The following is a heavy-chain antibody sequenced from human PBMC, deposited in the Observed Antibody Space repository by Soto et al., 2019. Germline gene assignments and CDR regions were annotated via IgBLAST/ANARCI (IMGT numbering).Heavy chain of an antibody. CDR1: GGSISSSSYY. CDR2: IYYSGST. V-gene: IGHV4-39*01. CDR3: ARRSHYYVSSDQEGYFDY. D-gene: IGHD3-22*01. Sequence: SETLSLTCTVSGGSISSSSYYWGWIRQPPGKGLEWIGSIYYSGSTYYNPSLKSRVTISVDTSKNQFSLKLSSVTAADTAVYYCARRSHYYVSSDQEGYFDYWGQGTLVTVSS. J-gene: IGHJ4*02.